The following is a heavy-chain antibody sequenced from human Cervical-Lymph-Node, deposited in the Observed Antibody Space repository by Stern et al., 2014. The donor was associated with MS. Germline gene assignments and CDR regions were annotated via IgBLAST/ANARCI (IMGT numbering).Heavy chain of an antibody. J-gene: IGHJ3*02. D-gene: IGHD1-26*01. V-gene: IGHV1-46*01. CDR2: INPSGGST. Sequence: VQLEESGAEVKKPGASGKVSCKASGYTFTSYYMHWVRQAPGQGLEWMGIINPSGGSTSYAQKFQGRVTMTRDTSTSTVYMELSSLRSEDTAVYYCARVEVGATLGNDAFDIWGQGTMVTVSS. CDR1: GYTFTSYY. CDR3: ARVEVGATLGNDAFDI.